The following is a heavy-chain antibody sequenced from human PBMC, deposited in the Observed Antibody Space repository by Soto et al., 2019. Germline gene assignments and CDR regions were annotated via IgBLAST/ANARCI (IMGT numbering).Heavy chain of an antibody. J-gene: IGHJ6*02. CDR1: GADINTYS. V-gene: IGHV4-4*07. CDR2: IYTSASI. D-gene: IGHD6-19*01. Sequence: SETLSLTCSVSGADINTYSWTWIRQPAGKGLEWIGRIYTSASINYNPSLKGRVTLSVDTSTNHVSLRLASVTAADTAIYYCARDREAGYNFYYGMDVWGQGTTVTVSS. CDR3: ARDREAGYNFYYGMDV.